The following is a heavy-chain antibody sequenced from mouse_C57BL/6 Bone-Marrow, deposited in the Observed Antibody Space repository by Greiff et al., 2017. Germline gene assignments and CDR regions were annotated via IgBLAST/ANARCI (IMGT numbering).Heavy chain of an antibody. V-gene: IGHV1-55*01. CDR1: GYTFTSYW. CDR3: AVYSSSYGWFAY. CDR2: IYPGSGST. D-gene: IGHD3-2*02. J-gene: IGHJ3*01. Sequence: QVQLQQPGAELVKPGASVKMSCKASGYTFTSYWITWVKQRPGQGLEWIGDIYPGSGSTNYNEKFKSKATLTVDTSSSTAYMQLSSLTSEDSAVDYCAVYSSSYGWFAYWGQGTLVTVSA.